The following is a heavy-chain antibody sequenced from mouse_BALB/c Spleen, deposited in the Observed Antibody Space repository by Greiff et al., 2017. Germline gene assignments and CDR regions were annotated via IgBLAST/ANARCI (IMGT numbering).Heavy chain of an antibody. CDR3: ARPSSTTVGGDWYFDV. D-gene: IGHD1-1*01. CDR2: ISSGGSYT. J-gene: IGHJ1*01. Sequence: DVKLVESGGDLVKPGGSLKLSCAASGFTFSSYGMSWVRQTPDKRLEWVATISSGGSYTYYPDSVKGRFTISRDNAKNTLYLQMSSLKSEDTAMYYCARPSSTTVGGDWYFDVWGAGTTVTVSS. V-gene: IGHV5-6*02. CDR1: GFTFSSYG.